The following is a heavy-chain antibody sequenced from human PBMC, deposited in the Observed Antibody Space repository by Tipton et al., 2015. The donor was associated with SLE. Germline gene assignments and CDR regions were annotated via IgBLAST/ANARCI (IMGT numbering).Heavy chain of an antibody. CDR3: ARGVTLDV. CDR1: GGSIYNYY. V-gene: IGHV4-59*08. CDR2: VYHSGST. Sequence: TLSLTCTISGGSIYNYYWNWIRQSPGKGLEWIGHVYHSGSTIYNPSLKSRVTISIDTSKKEFSLNLTYVTAADTAVYYCARGVTLDVWGQVTTVIVSS. D-gene: IGHD3-10*01. J-gene: IGHJ6*02.